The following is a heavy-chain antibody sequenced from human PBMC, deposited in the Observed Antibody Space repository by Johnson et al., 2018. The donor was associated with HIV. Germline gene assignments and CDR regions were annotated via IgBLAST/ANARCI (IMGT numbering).Heavy chain of an antibody. J-gene: IGHJ3*02. CDR3: AIRDAGGRDAFDI. Sequence: VQLVESGGGLIQPGGSLRLSCAASGFTSSSYAMSWVRQAPGKGLEWVAVISGSGGTTDYADSVKGRFTISKDNSKNTLYLQLNSLRAEDTAVYYCAIRDAGGRDAFDIWGQGTIVTVSS. D-gene: IGHD1-26*01. CDR2: ISGSGGTT. V-gene: IGHV3-23*04. CDR1: GFTSSSYA.